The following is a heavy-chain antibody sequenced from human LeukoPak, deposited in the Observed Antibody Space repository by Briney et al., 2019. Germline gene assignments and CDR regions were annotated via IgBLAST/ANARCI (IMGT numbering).Heavy chain of an antibody. Sequence: SETLSVTCTVSGASISSNYWSWIRQPPGKGLEWIGYMYYSGSTNYNPSLKSRVIISIDASKNQFSLKLSSVTAADTAVYYCARHPLRGAENYFDYWGQGTLVTVSS. CDR1: GASISSNY. V-gene: IGHV4-59*08. J-gene: IGHJ4*02. CDR2: MYYSGST. CDR3: ARHPLRGAENYFDY. D-gene: IGHD4-17*01.